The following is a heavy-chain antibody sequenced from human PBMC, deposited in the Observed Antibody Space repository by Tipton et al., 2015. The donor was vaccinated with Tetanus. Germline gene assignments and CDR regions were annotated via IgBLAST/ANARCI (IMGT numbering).Heavy chain of an antibody. D-gene: IGHD6-13*01. CDR2: IYYSGST. Sequence: TLSLTCTVSGGSISSSSYYWGWIRQPPGKGLEWIGSIYYSGSTYYNPSLKSRVTISVDTSKNQFSLKLSSVTAADTAVYYCASPIAAAGSWYFQHWGQGPLVTVSS. V-gene: IGHV4-39*01. J-gene: IGHJ1*01. CDR1: GGSISSSSYY. CDR3: ASPIAAAGSWYFQH.